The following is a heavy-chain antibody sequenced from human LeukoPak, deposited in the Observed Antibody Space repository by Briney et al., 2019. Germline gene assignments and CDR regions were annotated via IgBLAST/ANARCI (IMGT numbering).Heavy chain of an antibody. V-gene: IGHV3-23*01. CDR1: GFTFSSYA. CDR2: ISGSGGST. J-gene: IGHJ4*02. Sequence: GGSLRLSCAASGFTFSSYAMSWVRQAPGKGLEWVSSISGSGGSTYYADSVKGRFSISSDNSKNTLYLQMNSLRAEDTAVYFCAKGSSRTPGPYWGQGTLVTVSS. D-gene: IGHD3-10*01. CDR3: AKGSSRTPGPY.